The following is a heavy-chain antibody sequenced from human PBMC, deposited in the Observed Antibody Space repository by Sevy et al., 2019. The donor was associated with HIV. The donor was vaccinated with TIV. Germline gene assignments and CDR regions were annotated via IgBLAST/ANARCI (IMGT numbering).Heavy chain of an antibody. V-gene: IGHV3-30*03. CDR3: ATGDDILTGTSAFDI. J-gene: IGHJ3*02. D-gene: IGHD3-9*01. CDR2: IPYDGSNK. CDR1: GFTFSSYG. Sequence: GGSLRLSCAASGFTFSSYGMHWVRQAPGKGLEWVAVIPYDGSNKYYADSVKGRFTISRDNSKNTLYLQMNSLTAEDTAVYYCATGDDILTGTSAFDIWGQGTMVTVSS.